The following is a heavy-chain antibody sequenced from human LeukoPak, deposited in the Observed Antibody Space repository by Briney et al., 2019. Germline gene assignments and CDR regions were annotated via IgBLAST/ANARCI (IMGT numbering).Heavy chain of an antibody. CDR1: GGSISSYY. J-gene: IGHJ6*03. CDR2: IYYSGST. Sequence: PSETLSLTCTVSGGSISSYYWSWIRQPPGKGLEWIGYIYYSGSTNYNPSLKSRVTISVDTSKNQFSLKLSSVTAAGTAVDYCARTVAGMRATWYYYYYMDVWGKGTTVTVSS. V-gene: IGHV4-59*01. CDR3: ARTVAGMRATWYYYYYMDV.